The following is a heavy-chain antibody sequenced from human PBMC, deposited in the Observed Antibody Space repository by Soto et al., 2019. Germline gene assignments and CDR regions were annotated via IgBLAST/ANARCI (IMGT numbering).Heavy chain of an antibody. J-gene: IGHJ5*02. CDR2: ISTYNGNT. D-gene: IGHD2-21*02. CDR1: GYTFSSYG. CDR3: ASCGGDCDLNWFDP. Sequence: QVQLVQSGAEVKKPGASVKVSCKASGYTFSSYGFTWVRQAPGQGLEWMGWISTYNGNTNYAQKLQGRVTMTTDTSTTTAYMELRSLRSDDTAVYYCASCGGDCDLNWFDPWGQGTLVTVSS. V-gene: IGHV1-18*01.